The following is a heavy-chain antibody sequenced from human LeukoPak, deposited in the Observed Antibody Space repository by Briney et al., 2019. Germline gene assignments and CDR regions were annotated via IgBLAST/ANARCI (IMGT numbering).Heavy chain of an antibody. V-gene: IGHV1-69*05. D-gene: IGHD5-24*01. Sequence: ASVKVSCKASGGTFSSYAISWVRQAPGQGLEWMGRIIPIFGTANYAQKFQGRVTITTDESTSTAYMELRSLRSEDTAVYYCARSDRDGYNFDYWGQGTLVTVSS. CDR1: GGTFSSYA. CDR2: IIPIFGTA. J-gene: IGHJ4*02. CDR3: ARSDRDGYNFDY.